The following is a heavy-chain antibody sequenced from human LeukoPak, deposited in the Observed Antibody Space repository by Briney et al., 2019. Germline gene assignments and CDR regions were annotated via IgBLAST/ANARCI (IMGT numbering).Heavy chain of an antibody. D-gene: IGHD3-10*01. J-gene: IGHJ4*02. CDR2: ITAYNDYT. CDR3: ARALLWFGEPSHIDY. Sequence: ASVKVSCKASGYTFTSYGISWVRQAPGQGLEWMGWITAYNDYTNYAQKLQGRVTITTDTSTSTAYMELRSLRSDDTAVYYCARALLWFGEPSHIDYWGQGTLVTASS. V-gene: IGHV1-18*01. CDR1: GYTFTSYG.